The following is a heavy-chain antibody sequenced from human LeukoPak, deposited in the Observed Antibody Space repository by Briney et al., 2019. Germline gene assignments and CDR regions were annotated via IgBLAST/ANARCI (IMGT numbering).Heavy chain of an antibody. CDR2: ISSSSSYI. J-gene: IGHJ4*02. CDR1: GFTFSSYS. Sequence: MPGGSLRLSCAASGFTFSSYSMNWVRQAPGKGLEWVSSISSSSSYIYYADSVKGRFTISRDNAKNSLYLQMNSLRAEDTAVYYCARDLGVPAAPGQFDYWGQGTLVTVSS. V-gene: IGHV3-21*01. CDR3: ARDLGVPAAPGQFDY. D-gene: IGHD2-2*01.